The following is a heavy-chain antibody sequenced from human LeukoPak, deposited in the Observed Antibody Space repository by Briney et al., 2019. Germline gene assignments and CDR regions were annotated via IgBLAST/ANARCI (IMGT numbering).Heavy chain of an antibody. D-gene: IGHD3-9*01. CDR3: ARRDDILTGYYNPDYYYYYMDV. CDR1: GYTFTSYA. J-gene: IGHJ6*03. V-gene: IGHV1-69*13. CDR2: IIPIFGTA. Sequence: SVKVSCKASGYTFTSYAISWVPQAPGQGLEWMGGIIPIFGTANYAQKFQGRVTITADESTSTAYMELSSLRSEDTAVYYCARRDDILTGYYNPDYYYYYMDVWGKGTTVTISS.